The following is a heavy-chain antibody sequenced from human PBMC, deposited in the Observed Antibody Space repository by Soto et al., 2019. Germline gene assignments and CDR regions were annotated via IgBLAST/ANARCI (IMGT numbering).Heavy chain of an antibody. CDR2: IYWDDDK. Sequence: QITLKESGPTLVKPTQTLTLTCTFSGFSLSTSGVGVGWIRQPPGKALEWLALIYWDDDKRYSPSLKSRLTITRDTSKNQVVLTMTNMDPVDTATYYCAHSGVLLRFGELFIFGDAFDIWGQGTMVTVSS. CDR3: AHSGVLLRFGELFIFGDAFDI. CDR1: GFSLSTSGVG. V-gene: IGHV2-5*02. D-gene: IGHD3-10*01. J-gene: IGHJ3*02.